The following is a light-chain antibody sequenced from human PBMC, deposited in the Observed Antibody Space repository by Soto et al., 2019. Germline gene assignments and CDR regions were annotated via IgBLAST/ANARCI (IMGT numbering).Light chain of an antibody. Sequence: DIQMTQSPSSLSASLGDRVTITCRASQSISNFLNWFQHKPGKAPKVLISAASTLQSGVPSRFSGSVSGTEFTLTISSLQPDDFATYYCQQYNSYWAFGQGTKVDIK. CDR3: QQYNSYWA. CDR2: AAS. V-gene: IGKV1-16*01. J-gene: IGKJ1*01. CDR1: QSISNF.